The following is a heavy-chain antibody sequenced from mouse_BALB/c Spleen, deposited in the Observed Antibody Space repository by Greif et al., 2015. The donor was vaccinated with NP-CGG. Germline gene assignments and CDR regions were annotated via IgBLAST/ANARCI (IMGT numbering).Heavy chain of an antibody. Sequence: QVQLQQSGPDLVAPSQSLSITCTVSGFSFTSYGVHWVRQPPGKGLEWLGVIWAGGSTNYNSALMSRLSISKDNSKSXVFLKMNSLQTDDTAMYYCARAPYGNYWFAYWGQGTLVTVSA. J-gene: IGHJ3*01. CDR2: IWAGGST. V-gene: IGHV2-9*02. CDR3: ARAPYGNYWFAY. D-gene: IGHD2-1*01. CDR1: GFSFTSYG.